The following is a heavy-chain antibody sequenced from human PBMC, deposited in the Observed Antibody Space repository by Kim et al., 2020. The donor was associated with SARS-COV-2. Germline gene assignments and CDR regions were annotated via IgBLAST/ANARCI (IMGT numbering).Heavy chain of an antibody. J-gene: IGHJ4*02. CDR3: ARESGGGGSYSGY. CDR1: GGSISSGGYY. D-gene: IGHD1-26*01. Sequence: SETLSLTCTVSGGSISSGGYYWSWIRQHPGKGLEWIGYIYYSGSTYYNPSLKSRVTISVDTSKNQFSLKLSSVTAADTAVYYCARESGGGGSYSGYWGQGTLVTVSS. CDR2: IYYSGST. V-gene: IGHV4-31*03.